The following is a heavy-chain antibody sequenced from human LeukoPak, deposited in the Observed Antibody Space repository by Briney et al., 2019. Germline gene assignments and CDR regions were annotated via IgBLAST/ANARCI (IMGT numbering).Heavy chain of an antibody. J-gene: IGHJ4*02. CDR3: TRRVGKWLRFNYFDY. CDR1: GFTFSSYW. D-gene: IGHD5-12*01. Sequence: GGSLRLSCAASGFTFSSYWMSWVRQAPGKGLEWVANIKQDGSEKYNVDPVKGRFTISRDNAKNSLYLRINSLRAEDTAVYYCTRRVGKWLRFNYFDYWGQGTLVTVS. V-gene: IGHV3-7*01. CDR2: IKQDGSEK.